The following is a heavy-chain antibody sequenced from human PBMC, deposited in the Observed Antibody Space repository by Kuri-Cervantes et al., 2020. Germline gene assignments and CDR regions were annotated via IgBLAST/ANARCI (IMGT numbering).Heavy chain of an antibody. D-gene: IGHD3-3*01. CDR3: ASPNYDFWSGFNYYFDY. J-gene: IGHJ4*02. CDR1: GGSVSSGSYY. CDR2: IYYSGST. V-gene: IGHV4-61*01. Sequence: GSLRLSCTVSGGSVSSGSYYWSWIRQPPGKGLEWIGYIYYSGSTNYNPSLKSRVTISVDTSKNQFSLKLSSVTAADTAVYYCASPNYDFWSGFNYYFDYWGQGTLVTVSS.